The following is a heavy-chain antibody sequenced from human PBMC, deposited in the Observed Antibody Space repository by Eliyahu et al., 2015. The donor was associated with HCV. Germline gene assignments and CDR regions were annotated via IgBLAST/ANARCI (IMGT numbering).Heavy chain of an antibody. CDR3: ARDSDVCFGEMWFDP. CDR1: GFXFSNYW. Sequence: EVHLVESGGGVVQPGGSLXLSCAASGFXFSNYWMNWVRQAPGKGLEWVANIKPDGSETNYMDSVKGRFTVSRDNARNSLSLQMTSLRGEDTAVYYCARDSDVCFGEMWFDPRGQGTLVTVSS. D-gene: IGHD3-3*01. J-gene: IGHJ5*02. V-gene: IGHV3-7*01. CDR2: IKPDGSET.